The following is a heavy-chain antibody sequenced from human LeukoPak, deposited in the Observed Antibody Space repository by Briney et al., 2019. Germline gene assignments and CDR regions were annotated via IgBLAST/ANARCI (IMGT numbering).Heavy chain of an antibody. CDR3: ARGPSGLRSPFNT. J-gene: IGHJ3*02. D-gene: IGHD5-12*01. CDR1: GASINIYTYY. Sequence: SETLSLTCTVSGASINIYTYYWGWIRQPPGKGLEWIGSVSYSGSPYYNPSLTSRATISVDTSRNQVSLKLTSVTAADTAVYYCARGPSGLRSPFNTWGQGTTVTVSS. CDR2: VSYSGSP. V-gene: IGHV4-39*07.